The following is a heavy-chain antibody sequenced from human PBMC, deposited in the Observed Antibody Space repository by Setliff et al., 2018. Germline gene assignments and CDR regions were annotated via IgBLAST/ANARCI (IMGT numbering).Heavy chain of an antibody. V-gene: IGHV1-69*10. CDR3: AREGVDTRSSTDYRYYMDV. D-gene: IGHD5-18*01. CDR2: IIPIPGIA. J-gene: IGHJ6*03. CDR1: GGTFSSYA. Sequence: SVKVSCKASGGTFSSYAISWVRQAPGQRLEWMGGIIPIPGIANYAQKFQGRVTITTDESTSTAYMELSSLTSDDTAVYYCAREGVDTRSSTDYRYYMDVWGKGTTVTVS.